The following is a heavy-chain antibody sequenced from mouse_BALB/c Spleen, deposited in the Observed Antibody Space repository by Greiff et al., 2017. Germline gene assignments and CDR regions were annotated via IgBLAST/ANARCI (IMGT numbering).Heavy chain of an antibody. D-gene: IGHD3-1*01. V-gene: IGHV5-9-4*01. CDR3: AREAAPLRFAY. J-gene: IGHJ3*01. CDR2: ISSGGSYT. Sequence: EVKLEESGGGLVKPGGSLKLSCAASGFTFSSYAMSWVRQSPEKRLEWVAEISSGGSYTYYPDTVTGRFTISRDNAKNTLYLEMSSLRSEDTAMYYCAREAAPLRFAYWGQGTLVTVSA. CDR1: GFTFSSYA.